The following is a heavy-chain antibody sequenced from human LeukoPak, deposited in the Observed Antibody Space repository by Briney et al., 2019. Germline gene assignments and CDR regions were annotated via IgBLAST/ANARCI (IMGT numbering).Heavy chain of an antibody. V-gene: IGHV3-30-3*01. Sequence: GGSLRLSCAASGFTSSSYAMHWVRQAPGKGLEWVAVISYDGSNKYYADSVKGRFTISRDNSKNTLYLQMNSLRAEDTAVYYCARDHAYYYDSSGYPNWFDPWGQGTLVTVSS. J-gene: IGHJ5*02. CDR3: ARDHAYYYDSSGYPNWFDP. CDR1: GFTSSSYA. D-gene: IGHD3-22*01. CDR2: ISYDGSNK.